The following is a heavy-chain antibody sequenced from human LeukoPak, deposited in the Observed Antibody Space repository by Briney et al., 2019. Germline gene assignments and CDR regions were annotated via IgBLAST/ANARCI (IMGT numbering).Heavy chain of an antibody. J-gene: IGHJ4*02. CDR3: AKDRDPYCSGGSCYSKPPGGLQTHY. V-gene: IGHV3-23*01. CDR2: ISGSGGST. CDR1: GFTFSSYA. Sequence: GGSLRLSCAASGFTFSSYAMSWVRQAPGKGLERVSAISGSGGSTYYADSVKGRFTISRDNSKNTLYLQINSLRAEDTAVYYCAKDRDPYCSGGSCYSKPPGGLQTHYWGQGTLVTVSS. D-gene: IGHD2-15*01.